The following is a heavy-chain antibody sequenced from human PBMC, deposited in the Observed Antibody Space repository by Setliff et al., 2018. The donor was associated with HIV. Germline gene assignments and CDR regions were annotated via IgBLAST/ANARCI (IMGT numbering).Heavy chain of an antibody. CDR1: GFTFSRYW. Sequence: GGSLRLSCAASGFTFSRYWMSWVRQAPGKGLEWVANIEQDGTENYYVDSVKGRFTISRDNAKNSLYLQMNSLRAEDTAVYYCARAKRGSYYDSSGPQYFQHWGQGTLVTVSS. V-gene: IGHV3-7*01. CDR3: ARAKRGSYYDSSGPQYFQH. D-gene: IGHD3-22*01. J-gene: IGHJ1*01. CDR2: IEQDGTEN.